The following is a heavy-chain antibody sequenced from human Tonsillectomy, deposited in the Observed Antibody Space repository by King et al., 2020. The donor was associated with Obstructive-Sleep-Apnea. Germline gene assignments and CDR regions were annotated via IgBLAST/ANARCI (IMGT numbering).Heavy chain of an antibody. CDR1: GGSVSSGGYY. V-gene: IGHV4-61*08. CDR3: ARGYSGSFGPYFDY. D-gene: IGHD1-26*01. CDR2: IYYSGST. J-gene: IGHJ4*02. Sequence: QLQESGPGLVKPSETLSLTCTGSGGSVSSGGYYWTWIRQPPGKGLEWIGHIYYSGSTNYNPSLKSRVTISADTSKNQFSLKRSSVTAADTAVYYCARGYSGSFGPYFDYWGQGTLVTVSS.